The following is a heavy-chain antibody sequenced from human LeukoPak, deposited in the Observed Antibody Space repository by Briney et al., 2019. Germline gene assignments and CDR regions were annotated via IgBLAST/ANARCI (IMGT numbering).Heavy chain of an antibody. CDR3: ARGPGTFDY. CDR2: IYYSGST. Sequence: SETLSLTSTVSAGSISSYYWSWVRQPPGKGREWIGYIYYSGSTNYNPSLQSRVTISVDTSKNQVSLKLSSVTAADTAVYYCARGPGTFDYWGQGTLVTVSS. CDR1: AGSISSYY. V-gene: IGHV4-59*08. J-gene: IGHJ4*02. D-gene: IGHD1-14*01.